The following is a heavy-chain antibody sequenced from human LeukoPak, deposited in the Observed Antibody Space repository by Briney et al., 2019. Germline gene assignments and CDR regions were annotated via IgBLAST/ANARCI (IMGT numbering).Heavy chain of an antibody. CDR2: IYYTGNT. J-gene: IGHJ3*02. CDR1: GGSISSYY. Sequence: SETLSLTCTVSGGSISSYYWSWIRQPPGKGLEWIGYIYYTGNTNYNPSLKSRLTISVDTSKNQFSLKLTSVTAADTAVCYCARSASSSSRSAFDIWGQGTMVTVSS. CDR3: ARSASSSSRSAFDI. V-gene: IGHV4-59*01. D-gene: IGHD6-6*01.